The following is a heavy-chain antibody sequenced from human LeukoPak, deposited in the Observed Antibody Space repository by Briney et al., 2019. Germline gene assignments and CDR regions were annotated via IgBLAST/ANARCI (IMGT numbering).Heavy chain of an antibody. V-gene: IGHV1-2*02. D-gene: IGHD1-1*01. CDR3: GARNWNDAFDI. J-gene: IGHJ3*02. CDR2: INPNSGGT. Sequence: ASVKVSCKASGYTFTGYYMHWVRQAPGQGLEWMGWINPNSGGTNYAQKVQGRVAMPRDTSITPAYMELSRLRSDAPPVYSCGARNWNDAFDIWGQGTMVTVSS. CDR1: GYTFTGYY.